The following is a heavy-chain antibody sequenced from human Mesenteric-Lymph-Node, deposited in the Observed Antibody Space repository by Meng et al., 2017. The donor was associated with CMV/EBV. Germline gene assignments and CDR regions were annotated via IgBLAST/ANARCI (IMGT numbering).Heavy chain of an antibody. CDR1: GFTFSDYY. CDR2: ISSSGSTI. D-gene: IGHD3-10*01. Sequence: SGFTFSDYYMSWIRQAPGKGMEWVSYISSSGSTIYYADSVKGRFTISRDNAKNSLYLQMNSLRAEDTAVYYCARDVGSRVRGVIDYWGQGTLVTVSS. J-gene: IGHJ4*02. V-gene: IGHV3-11*01. CDR3: ARDVGSRVRGVIDY.